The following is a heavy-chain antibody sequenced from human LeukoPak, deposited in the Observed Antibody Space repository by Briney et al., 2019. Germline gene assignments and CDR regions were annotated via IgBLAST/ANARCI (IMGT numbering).Heavy chain of an antibody. CDR2: ISWNSFTI. Sequence: GRSLRLSCAASGFTFDDYAMHWVRQAPGKGLEWVSGISWNSFTIGYADSVKGRFTISRDNAKNSLYLQMNSLRVEDTALYYCAKDIGRVDTASTYMDVWGKGTMVTISS. V-gene: IGHV3-9*01. J-gene: IGHJ6*03. D-gene: IGHD5-18*01. CDR3: AKDIGRVDTASTYMDV. CDR1: GFTFDDYA.